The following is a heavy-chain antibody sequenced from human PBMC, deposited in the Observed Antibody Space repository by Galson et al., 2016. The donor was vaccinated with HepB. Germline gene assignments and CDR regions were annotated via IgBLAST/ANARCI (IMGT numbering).Heavy chain of an antibody. Sequence: SLRLSCAASGFTFSSYTMNLVRQAPGKGLEWVSYISSNSGTTYYADSVKGRFTASRDNAKSSLYLQMNSLRDEDTAVYFCARVLFGSGSYWCLDVWGQGTTVTVSS. V-gene: IGHV3-48*02. CDR3: ARVLFGSGSYWCLDV. D-gene: IGHD3-10*01. CDR2: ISSNSGTT. J-gene: IGHJ6*02. CDR1: GFTFSSYT.